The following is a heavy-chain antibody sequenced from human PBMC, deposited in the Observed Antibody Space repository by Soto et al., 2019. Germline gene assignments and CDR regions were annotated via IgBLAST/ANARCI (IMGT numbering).Heavy chain of an antibody. Sequence: PGGSLRLSCAASGFTFSSYDMPWVRQATGKGLEWVSAIGTAGDTYYPGSVKGRFTISRENAKNTLYLQMNSLRAEDTAVYYCAKDRMITFGGIIDQATFDYWGQGTLVTVSS. CDR2: IGTAGDT. J-gene: IGHJ4*02. CDR3: AKDRMITFGGIIDQATFDY. CDR1: GFTFSSYD. D-gene: IGHD3-16*02. V-gene: IGHV3-13*01.